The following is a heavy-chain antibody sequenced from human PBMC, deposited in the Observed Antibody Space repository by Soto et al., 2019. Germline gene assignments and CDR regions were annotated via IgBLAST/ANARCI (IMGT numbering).Heavy chain of an antibody. CDR3: ARDYYRFNSGYGFSMDV. CDR2: ISYDGSNK. Sequence: SLRRSCAAHGFTFRSYAMDLVRPAPGKGLEWVAVISYDGSNKYYADSVKGRFTISRDNSKNTLYLQMNSLRAEDTAVYYCARDYYRFNSGYGFSMDVWGQGTTVTVSS. V-gene: IGHV3-30-3*01. J-gene: IGHJ6*02. D-gene: IGHD5-12*01. CDR1: GFTFRSYA.